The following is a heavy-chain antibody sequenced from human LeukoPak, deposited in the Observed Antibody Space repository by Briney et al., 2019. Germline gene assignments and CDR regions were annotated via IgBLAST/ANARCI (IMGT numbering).Heavy chain of an antibody. CDR2: IYTSGST. V-gene: IGHV4-61*02. J-gene: IGHJ5*02. CDR3: ARSPGQSLRSAWFDP. D-gene: IGHD4-17*01. CDR1: GGSISSGSYY. Sequence: QTLSLTCTVSGGSISSGSYYWSWIRQPAGKGLEWIGRIYTSGSTNYNPSLKSRVTISVDTSKNQFSLKLSSVTAADTAVYYCARSPGQSLRSAWFDPWGQGTLVTVSS.